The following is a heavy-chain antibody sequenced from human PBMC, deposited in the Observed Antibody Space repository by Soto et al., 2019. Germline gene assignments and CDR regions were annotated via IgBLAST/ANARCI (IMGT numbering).Heavy chain of an antibody. CDR1: GFTFSSYA. CDR2: ISGSGGST. Sequence: EVQLLESGGGLVQPGGSLRLSCAASGFTFSSYAMSWVRQAPGKGLEWVSAISGSGGSTYYADSVKGRFTISRDNSKNTLYLQMNSLRAEDTAVYYCARDSVAGLYYYGMDVWGQGTTVTVSS. V-gene: IGHV3-23*01. D-gene: IGHD6-19*01. J-gene: IGHJ6*02. CDR3: ARDSVAGLYYYGMDV.